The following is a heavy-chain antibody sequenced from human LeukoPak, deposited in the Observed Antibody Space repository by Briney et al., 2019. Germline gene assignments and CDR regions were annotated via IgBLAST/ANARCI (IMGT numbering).Heavy chain of an antibody. CDR3: ARGRDYYGSGSYYPTLDP. Sequence: PSETLSLTCAVYGGSFSGYYWSWIRQPPGKGLEWIGEINHSGSTNYNPSLKSRVTISVDTSKNQFSLKLSSVTAADTAVYYCARGRDYYGSGSYYPTLDPWGQGTPVTVSS. V-gene: IGHV4-34*01. CDR2: INHSGST. J-gene: IGHJ5*02. D-gene: IGHD3-10*01. CDR1: GGSFSGYY.